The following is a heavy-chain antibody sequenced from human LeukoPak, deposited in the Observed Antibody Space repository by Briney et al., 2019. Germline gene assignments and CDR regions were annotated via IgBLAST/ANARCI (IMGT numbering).Heavy chain of an antibody. CDR1: GGSISSHY. Sequence: ASGTLSLTCSVSGGSISSHYWSWIRRPPGKGLEWIGYIFYSGSTDYNPSLKSRVTISVDTSKNQFSLKLSSVTAADTAVYYCARGGSWYGYWGQGTLVTVSS. D-gene: IGHD6-13*01. J-gene: IGHJ4*02. CDR2: IFYSGST. V-gene: IGHV4-59*11. CDR3: ARGGSWYGY.